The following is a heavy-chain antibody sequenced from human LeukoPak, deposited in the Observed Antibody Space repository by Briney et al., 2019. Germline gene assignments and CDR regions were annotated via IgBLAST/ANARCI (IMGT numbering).Heavy chain of an antibody. CDR2: IYYSGST. J-gene: IGHJ3*02. D-gene: IGHD5-24*01. CDR3: AREMAITGALDI. Sequence: SETLSLTCTVSGGSISTYYWNWIRQPPGKGLEWVGYIYYSGSTKYNPSLNSRVTTPVDTSKNQFSLKLSSVTAADTAVYYCAREMAITGALDIWGQGSMVTVSS. V-gene: IGHV4-59*01. CDR1: GGSISTYY.